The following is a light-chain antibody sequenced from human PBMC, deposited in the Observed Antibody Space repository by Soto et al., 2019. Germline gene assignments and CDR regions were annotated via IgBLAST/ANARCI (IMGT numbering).Light chain of an antibody. Sequence: EIILTQSPASLSVSPGERATLSCRASQSVNNNLAWYQQKPGQAPRLLIYGASTRATGIPGRFRGSGSGTEFTLTITSLQSEDFAVYYCQHRASWPLTFGGGTRVEIK. CDR3: QHRASWPLT. J-gene: IGKJ4*01. V-gene: IGKV3-15*01. CDR1: QSVNNN. CDR2: GAS.